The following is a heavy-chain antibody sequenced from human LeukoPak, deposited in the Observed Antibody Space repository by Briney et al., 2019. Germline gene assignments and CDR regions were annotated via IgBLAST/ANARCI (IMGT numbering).Heavy chain of an antibody. CDR2: INPSGGST. CDR3: ARDQGLTGYFDY. V-gene: IGHV1-46*01. J-gene: IGHJ4*02. D-gene: IGHD3-9*01. CDR1: GYTFTGYY. Sequence: ASVKVSCKASGYTFTGYYMHWVRQAPGQGLEWMGIINPSGGSTNYAQKFQARVTMTRDTSTSTVYMELSSLRSEDTAVYYCARDQGLTGYFDYWGQGTLVTVSS.